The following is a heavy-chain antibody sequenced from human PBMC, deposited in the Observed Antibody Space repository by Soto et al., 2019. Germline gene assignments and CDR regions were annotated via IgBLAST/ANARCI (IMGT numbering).Heavy chain of an antibody. CDR3: ARDSPPVDY. CDR1: GYTFTSYA. J-gene: IGHJ4*02. Sequence: QVQLVQSGAEVKKPGASVKVSCKASGYTFTSYAISWVRQAPGQGLEGMGWISAHNGNTKYAQTLQGRVTMTTDTSTSTAYMELGSLRSDDPAVYYCARDSPPVDYWGQGTLVTVSS. CDR2: ISAHNGNT. V-gene: IGHV1-18*01.